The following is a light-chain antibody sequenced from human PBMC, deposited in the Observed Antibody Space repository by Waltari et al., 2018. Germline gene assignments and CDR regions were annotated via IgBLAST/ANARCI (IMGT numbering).Light chain of an antibody. V-gene: IGKV2-30*01. CDR3: VQGTHIPRT. CDR1: ESLVERDGKTE. Sequence: VVMTQSPLSLPVTPGQPASISCTSPESLVERDGKTELNWVKQKPGQPPRGLIYQVSNRDSGVPDRFSGSGAGTDFTLKISRVEAEDVGVYFCVQGTHIPRTFGQGTRVEIK. J-gene: IGKJ1*01. CDR2: QVS.